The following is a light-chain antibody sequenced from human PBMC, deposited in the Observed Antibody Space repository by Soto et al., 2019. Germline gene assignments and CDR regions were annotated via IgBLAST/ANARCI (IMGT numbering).Light chain of an antibody. CDR2: GAS. J-gene: IGKJ1*01. CDR1: QSVSSSY. CDR3: QQYGYSSWT. Sequence: EIVLTQSACTLSLSPGERATLSCRASQSVSSSYLAWYQQKPGQAPRLLIYGASSRATGIPDRFSGSGSGTDFTLTINRLETEDFAVYYCQQYGYSSWTFGQGTKVDIK. V-gene: IGKV3-20*01.